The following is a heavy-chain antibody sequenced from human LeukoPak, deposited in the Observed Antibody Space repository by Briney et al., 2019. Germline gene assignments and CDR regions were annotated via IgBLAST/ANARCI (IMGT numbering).Heavy chain of an antibody. CDR1: RFSFSIYW. J-gene: IGHJ6*03. D-gene: IGHD3-9*01. CDR3: ARDRRHILRCFDWLLDDYYMDV. Sequence: PGGSLRLSCAASRFSFSIYWMTWVREAPGKELEWVANIKQDGSEKYYVDSVKGRFTISRDNAKNSLYLQMNSLRAEDTAVYYCARDRRHILRCFDWLLDDYYMDVWGKGTTVTISS. V-gene: IGHV3-7*01. CDR2: IKQDGSEK.